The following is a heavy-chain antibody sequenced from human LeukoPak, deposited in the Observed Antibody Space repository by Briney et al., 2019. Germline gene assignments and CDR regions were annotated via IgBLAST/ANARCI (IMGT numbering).Heavy chain of an antibody. Sequence: KSGGSLRLSCAASGFPLSGYSMNWVRQAPGKGLEWVSSISSTTNYMYYADSVKGRFTISRDNSKNTLYLQMSSLRAEDTAVYYCVKDEGFYGDYDGGWFDPWGQGTLVTVSS. CDR2: ISSTTNYM. J-gene: IGHJ5*02. V-gene: IGHV3-21*01. CDR1: GFPLSGYS. CDR3: VKDEGFYGDYDGGWFDP. D-gene: IGHD4-17*01.